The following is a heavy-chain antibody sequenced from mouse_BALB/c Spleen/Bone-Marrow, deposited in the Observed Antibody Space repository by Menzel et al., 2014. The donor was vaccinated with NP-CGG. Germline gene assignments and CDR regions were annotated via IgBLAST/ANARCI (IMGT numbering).Heavy chain of an antibody. CDR3: ATMITDWYFDV. D-gene: IGHD2-4*01. CDR1: GFNIKDTY. CDR2: TDPANGNT. Sequence: VQLKESGAELVKPGASVKLSCTASGFNIKDTYMHWVKQRPEQGLEWIGRTDPANGNTKYDPKFQGKATITADTSSNTAYLQLSSLTSEDTAVYYCATMITDWYFDVWGAGTTVTVSS. J-gene: IGHJ1*01. V-gene: IGHV14-3*02.